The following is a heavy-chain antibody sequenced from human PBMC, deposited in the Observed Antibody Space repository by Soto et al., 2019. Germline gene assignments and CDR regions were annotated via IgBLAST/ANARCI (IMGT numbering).Heavy chain of an antibody. D-gene: IGHD3-16*02. J-gene: IGHJ4*02. CDR3: ALLNRRINDYIWGSYRHTHVDS. Sequence: QGQLVESGGGVVQPERSLRLSCAASGFSFSNYGLHWVRQAPGKGLEWVAIVSYDGSNTYYADSVKGRFTVSRDNSKDTVYLQMNSLRAEDTAVYYCALLNRRINDYIWGSYRHTHVDSWGQGTLVTVSS. CDR1: GFSFSNYG. CDR2: VSYDGSNT. V-gene: IGHV3-30*03.